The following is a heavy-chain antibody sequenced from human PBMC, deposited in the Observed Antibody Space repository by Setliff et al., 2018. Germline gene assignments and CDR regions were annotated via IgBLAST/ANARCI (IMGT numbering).Heavy chain of an antibody. V-gene: IGHV1-18*01. CDR1: GYTFTNFG. J-gene: IGHJ3*01. CDR2: IITSTGKT. CDR3: ARFGGSCSSSSCYASDL. Sequence: ASGKVSCKASGYTFTNFGFHWLRQAPGQGLEWMAMIITSTGKTSYAQKFQGRVTVTTDTYTGTGYMELRSLRSDDTAMYFCARFGGSCSSSSCYASDLWGQGTMVTVSS. D-gene: IGHD2-2*01.